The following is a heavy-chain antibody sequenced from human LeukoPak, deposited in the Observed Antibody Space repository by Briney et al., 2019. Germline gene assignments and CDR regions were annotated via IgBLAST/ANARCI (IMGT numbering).Heavy chain of an antibody. CDR3: AGGHDY. J-gene: IGHJ4*02. Sequence: GGSLRLSCAASGFTFSSYAMHWVRQAPGKGLEYVSAISSNGGSTYYANSVKGRFTISRDNSKNTLYLQMGSLRAEDMAVYYCAGGHDYWGQGTLVTVSS. CDR2: ISSNGGST. CDR1: GFTFSSYA. V-gene: IGHV3-64*01.